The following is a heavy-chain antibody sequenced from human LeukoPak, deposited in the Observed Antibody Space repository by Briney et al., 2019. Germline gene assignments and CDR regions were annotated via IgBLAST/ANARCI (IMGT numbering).Heavy chain of an antibody. CDR2: ISSSSSYI. J-gene: IGHJ3*02. CDR3: ARADCSGGSCYSFDAFDI. V-gene: IGHV3-21*01. D-gene: IGHD2-15*01. CDR1: GFTFWSLS. Sequence: PGGSLRLSCAPSGFTFWSLSMKWAAQAPGKGREGCSSISSSSSYIYYADSVKGRFTISRDNAKTSLYLQMNSLRAEDTAVYYCARADCSGGSCYSFDAFDIWGQGTMVTVSS.